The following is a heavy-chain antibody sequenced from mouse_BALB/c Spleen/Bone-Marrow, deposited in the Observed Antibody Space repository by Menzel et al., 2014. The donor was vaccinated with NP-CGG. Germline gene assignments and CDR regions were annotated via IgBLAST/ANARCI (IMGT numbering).Heavy chain of an antibody. CDR2: INPGSGGI. CDR1: GYAFTNYL. V-gene: IGHV1-54*01. D-gene: IGHD4-1*01. CDR3: ARELGRGFAY. J-gene: IGHJ3*01. Sequence: VQLVESGAELVRPGTSVTVSCKASGYAFTNYLIEWVKQRPGQGPEWIGVINPGSGGINYNEKFRVKATLTADKSSSIVYMQLSSLTSDDSAVYFCARELGRGFAYWGQGTLVTVSA.